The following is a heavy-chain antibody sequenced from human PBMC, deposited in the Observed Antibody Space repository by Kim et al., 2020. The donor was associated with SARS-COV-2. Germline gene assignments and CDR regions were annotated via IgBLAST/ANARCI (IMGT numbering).Heavy chain of an antibody. CDR3: ASDRDDYDSSGYYSAFDY. Sequence: GGSLRLSCAASGFTFSSYAMHWVRQAPGKGLEWVADISYDGSDKYYADSVKGRFTISRDNSKNTLYLQMNSLRAEDTAVYYCASDRDDYDSSGYYSAFDYWGQGTLVTVSS. D-gene: IGHD3-22*01. CDR2: ISYDGSDK. J-gene: IGHJ4*02. CDR1: GFTFSSYA. V-gene: IGHV3-30*04.